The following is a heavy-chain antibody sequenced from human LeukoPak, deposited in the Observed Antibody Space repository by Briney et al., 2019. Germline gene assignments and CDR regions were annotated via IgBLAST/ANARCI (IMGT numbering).Heavy chain of an antibody. CDR2: ISWNSGSI. CDR3: AKGGRIYDFWSGSNFDY. J-gene: IGHJ4*02. V-gene: IGHV3-9*01. Sequence: GGSLRLSCAASGFTFDDYAMHWVRQAPGEGLEWVSGISWNSGSIGYADSVKGRFTISRDNAKNSLYLQMNSLRAEDTALYYCAKGGRIYDFWSGSNFDYWGQGTLVTVSS. CDR1: GFTFDDYA. D-gene: IGHD3-3*01.